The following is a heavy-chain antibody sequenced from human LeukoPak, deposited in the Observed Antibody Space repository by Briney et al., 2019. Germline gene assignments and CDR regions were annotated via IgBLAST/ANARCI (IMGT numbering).Heavy chain of an antibody. J-gene: IGHJ4*02. CDR2: IYHSGST. CDR3: AGARPSFDY. CDR1: GYSISSGYY. Sequence: PSETLSLTCTVSGYSISSGYYWGWIRQPPGKGLEWIGSIYHSGSTYYNPSLKSRVTISVDTSKNQFSLKLSSVTAADTAVYYCAGARPSFDYWGQGTLVTGSS. V-gene: IGHV4-38-2*02.